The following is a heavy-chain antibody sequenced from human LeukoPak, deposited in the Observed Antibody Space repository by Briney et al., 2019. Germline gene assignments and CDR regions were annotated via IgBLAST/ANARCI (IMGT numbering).Heavy chain of an antibody. V-gene: IGHV3-66*01. J-gene: IGHJ6*02. CDR2: IYGTGTT. CDR1: GFTVSKDY. Sequence: PGGSLRLSCAGSGFTVSKDYMTWVRQARGKGLECVSAIYGTGTTYYADSVKGRFTISRDSSGNTLHLQMNSLRAVDTAVYYCAREARYYDILTGYHNYSGVDVWGHGTTVIVSS. CDR3: AREARYYDILTGYHNYSGVDV. D-gene: IGHD3-9*01.